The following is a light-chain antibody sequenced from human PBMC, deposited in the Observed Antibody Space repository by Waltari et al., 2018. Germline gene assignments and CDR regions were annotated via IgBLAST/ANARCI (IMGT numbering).Light chain of an antibody. CDR3: QQYDKTPPT. CDR2: AAS. Sequence: GDRVTITCRASQGISNSLAWYQEKPGKAPKLLLYAASSLPLGVPSRFSGSGSGTDYTLTISSLQPEDFATYYCQQYDKTPPTFGGGTKLQIK. J-gene: IGKJ4*01. CDR1: QGISNS. V-gene: IGKV1-NL1*01.